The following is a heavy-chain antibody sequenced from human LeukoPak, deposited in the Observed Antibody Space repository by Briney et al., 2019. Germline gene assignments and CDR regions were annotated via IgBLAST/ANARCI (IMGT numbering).Heavy chain of an antibody. CDR3: ARKGTGDLDYFDY. V-gene: IGHV4-61*02. D-gene: IGHD7-27*01. CDR2: IYTSGST. CDR1: DGSISSGSYY. Sequence: SQTLSLTCTVSDGSISSGSYYWSWIRQPAGKGLEWIGRIYTSGSTNYNPSLKSRVTISVDTSKNQFSLKLSSVTAADTAVYYCARKGTGDLDYFDYWGQGTLVTVSS. J-gene: IGHJ4*02.